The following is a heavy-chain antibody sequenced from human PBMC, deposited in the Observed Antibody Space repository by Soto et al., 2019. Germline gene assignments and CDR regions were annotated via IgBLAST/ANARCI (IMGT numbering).Heavy chain of an antibody. CDR3: ASRSPALDY. D-gene: IGHD2-2*01. Sequence: GGSQRLSCAASGFTFSNYWMSWARQAPGKGLEWVANIKQDGSDKFYVDSVKGRFTISRDNAKNSLHLQMSRLRAEDTAVYYCASRSPALDYWGQGTLVTVSS. J-gene: IGHJ4*02. CDR1: GFTFSNYW. CDR2: IKQDGSDK. V-gene: IGHV3-7*01.